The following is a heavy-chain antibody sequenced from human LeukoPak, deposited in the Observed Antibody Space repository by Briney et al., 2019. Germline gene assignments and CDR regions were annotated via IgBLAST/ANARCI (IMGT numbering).Heavy chain of an antibody. CDR3: AEGSARHYYDQSVDY. CDR2: ISSSGGTT. CDR1: GFTFSDYY. V-gene: IGHV3-11*04. Sequence: PGGSLRLSCAASGFTFSDYYMSWVRQAPGKGLEWVSYISSSGGTTYYADSVKGRFTISRDNGKNSLYLQMNSLRTEDTVLYYSAEGSARHYYDQSVDYWVQGSLVTVSS. D-gene: IGHD3-22*01. J-gene: IGHJ4*02.